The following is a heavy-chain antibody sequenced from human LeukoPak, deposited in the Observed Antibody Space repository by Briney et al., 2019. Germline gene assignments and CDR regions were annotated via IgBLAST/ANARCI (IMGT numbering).Heavy chain of an antibody. J-gene: IGHJ5*02. Sequence: GGSLTLSCATSGFTFSSHAMNWVRRAPGKGLEWVSFISGDGGSTFYADSVKGRFAISRDNSKNTLSLQMHSLRAEDTAVYYCARCIDASGFAHWGQGTLVTVSS. D-gene: IGHD2-15*01. V-gene: IGHV3-23*01. CDR2: ISGDGGST. CDR1: GFTFSSHA. CDR3: ARCIDASGFAH.